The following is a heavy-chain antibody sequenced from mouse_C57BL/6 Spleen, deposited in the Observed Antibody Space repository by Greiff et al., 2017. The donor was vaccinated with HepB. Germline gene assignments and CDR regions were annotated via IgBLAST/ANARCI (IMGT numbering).Heavy chain of an antibody. CDR1: GFSLTSYG. V-gene: IGHV2-2*01. J-gene: IGHJ1*03. CDR2: IWSGGST. CDR3: ARERESTMVRYFDV. D-gene: IGHD2-2*01. Sequence: VKVVESGPGLVQPSQSLSITCTVSGFSLTSYGVHWVRQSPGKGLEWLGVIWSGGSTDYNAAFISRLSISKDNSKSQVFFKMNSLQADDTAIYYCARERESTMVRYFDVWGTGTTVTVSS.